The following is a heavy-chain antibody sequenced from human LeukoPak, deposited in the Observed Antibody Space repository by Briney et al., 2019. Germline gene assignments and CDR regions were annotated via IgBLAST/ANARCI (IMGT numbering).Heavy chain of an antibody. J-gene: IGHJ4*02. D-gene: IGHD2/OR15-2a*01. CDR1: GLTFSSYP. V-gene: IGHV3-23*01. Sequence: GGSLGLSFEAPGLTFSSYPLSWVRQAPGKGLEWVSAISGSGGSTYYADSVKGRFTISRDNSKNTLYLQMNSLRAEDTAVYYCAKRIGFLWGQGTLVTVSS. CDR3: AKRIGFL. CDR2: ISGSGGST.